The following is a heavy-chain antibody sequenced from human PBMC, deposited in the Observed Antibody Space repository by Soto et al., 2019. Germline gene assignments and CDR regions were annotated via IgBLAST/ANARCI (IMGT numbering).Heavy chain of an antibody. Sequence: QVQLVESGGGLVKPGGSLRLSCAASGFTFSDYYMSWIRQAPGKGLEWVSYISSSSSYTNYADSVKGRFTISRDNAKNSRSLQMNSLRAEDTAVYYCARPSSWEATWYFDLWGRGTLVTVSS. CDR2: ISSSSSYT. CDR1: GFTFSDYY. D-gene: IGHD1-26*01. CDR3: ARPSSWEATWYFDL. V-gene: IGHV3-11*05. J-gene: IGHJ2*01.